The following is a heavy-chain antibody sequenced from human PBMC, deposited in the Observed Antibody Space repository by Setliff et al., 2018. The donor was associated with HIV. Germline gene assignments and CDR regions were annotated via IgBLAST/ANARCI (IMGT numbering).Heavy chain of an antibody. CDR2: INPSGGIT. D-gene: IGHD4-17*01. V-gene: IGHV1-46*01. CDR1: GYTLTNYP. J-gene: IGHJ4*02. Sequence: ASVKVSCKAAGYTLTNYPMHWVRQAPGQGLEWMGVINPSGGITTSAQKFLGRVTMTKDTSTSTVYMEVSNLKSEDTAVYYCASAPLTTVTTGPRYYLDSWGQGTLVTVSS. CDR3: ASAPLTTVTTGPRYYLDS.